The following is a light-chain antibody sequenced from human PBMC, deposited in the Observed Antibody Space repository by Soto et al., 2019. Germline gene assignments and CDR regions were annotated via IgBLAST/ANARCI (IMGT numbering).Light chain of an antibody. V-gene: IGLV2-8*01. Sequence: QSALPQPPSASGSPGQTITISCTGTSSDVGAYNYVSWYQQHPGKAPKLIIYEVTKRPSGVPDRFSGSKSGNTASLTVSGLQAEDEADYYCSSYAGNNYFYVFGTGTKVTVL. J-gene: IGLJ1*01. CDR1: SSDVGAYNY. CDR3: SSYAGNNYFYV. CDR2: EVT.